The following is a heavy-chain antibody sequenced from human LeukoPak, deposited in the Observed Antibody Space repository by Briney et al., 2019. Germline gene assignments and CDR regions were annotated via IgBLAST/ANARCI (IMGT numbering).Heavy chain of an antibody. J-gene: IGHJ4*02. Sequence: SETLSLTCTVSGGSISSYYWGWIRQPPGKRLEWIGSIYHSGSTYYNPSLKSRVTISVDTSKNQFSLKLSSVTAADTAVYYCARGLYGDYDYWGQGTLVTVSS. CDR2: IYHSGST. V-gene: IGHV4-38-2*02. CDR1: GGSISSYY. D-gene: IGHD4-17*01. CDR3: ARGLYGDYDY.